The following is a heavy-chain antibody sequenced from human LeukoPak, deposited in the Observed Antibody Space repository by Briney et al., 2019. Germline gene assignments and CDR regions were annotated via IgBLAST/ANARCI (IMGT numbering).Heavy chain of an antibody. CDR1: GGSISSIIYY. V-gene: IGHV4-39*01. Sequence: KPSETLSLTCTVSGGSISSIIYYWGWIRQPPGKGLEWIGTIHYSGSTYYNLSLKSRVTISVDTSRNQFSLKLSSVTAADTAVYYCATWRTAKTGFDYWGQGTLVTVSS. J-gene: IGHJ4*02. CDR2: IHYSGST. CDR3: ATWRTAKTGFDY. D-gene: IGHD1-1*01.